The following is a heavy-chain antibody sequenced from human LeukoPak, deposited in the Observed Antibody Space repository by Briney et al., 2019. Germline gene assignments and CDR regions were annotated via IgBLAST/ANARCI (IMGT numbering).Heavy chain of an antibody. Sequence: PGGSLRLSCAASGFTFSGSAMSWVRQAPGEGLEWVSLISYSGANSYYTDSVRGRFTISRDNSKDSLYLQMNGLRAEDTAVYYCARDAGIAVAHNWFDPWGQGTLVTVSS. V-gene: IGHV3-23*01. CDR1: GFTFSGSA. CDR3: ARDAGIAVAHNWFDP. J-gene: IGHJ5*02. CDR2: ISYSGANS. D-gene: IGHD6-19*01.